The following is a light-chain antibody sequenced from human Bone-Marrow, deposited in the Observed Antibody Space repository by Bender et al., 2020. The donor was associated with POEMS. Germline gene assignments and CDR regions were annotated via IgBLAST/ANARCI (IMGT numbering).Light chain of an antibody. J-gene: IGLJ1*01. Sequence: GPPGQSVTISCAGTSSDVGGYNYVSWYQQHPGKAPKLMIYEVSKRPSGVPDRFSGSKSGDTASLTVSGLRADDEADYYCCSYAGSNTYVFGTGTKVTVL. CDR2: EVS. V-gene: IGLV2-8*01. CDR1: SSDVGGYNY. CDR3: CSYAGSNTYV.